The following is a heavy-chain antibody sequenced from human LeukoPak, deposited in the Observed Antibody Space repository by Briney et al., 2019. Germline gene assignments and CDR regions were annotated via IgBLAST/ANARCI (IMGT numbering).Heavy chain of an antibody. CDR1: GYSFTNYG. CDR3: ARVGDGYNHGFDY. Sequence: GASVKVSCKASGYSFTNYGISWVRQAPGPGLEWMGWISAYSGNANYAHKFLGRLTMTADTSTSTAYMELRGLTSADTAVYYCARVGDGYNHGFDYWGQGSLVTVSS. J-gene: IGHJ4*02. V-gene: IGHV1-18*01. CDR2: ISAYSGNA. D-gene: IGHD5-24*01.